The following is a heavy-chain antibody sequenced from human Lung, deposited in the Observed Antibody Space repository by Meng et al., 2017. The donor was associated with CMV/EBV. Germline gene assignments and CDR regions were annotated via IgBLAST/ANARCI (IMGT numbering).Heavy chain of an antibody. Sequence: SETLSLXCTVSGGSISSYHWSWIRQPPGKGLEWIGYIYYSGSTNYNPSLKSRVTISVDTSKNQFSLKLSSVTAADTAVYYCARVGRSGSYPPGLDYWGQGXLVTVSS. CDR2: IYYSGST. D-gene: IGHD1-26*01. CDR1: GGSISSYH. J-gene: IGHJ4*02. V-gene: IGHV4-59*01. CDR3: ARVGRSGSYPPGLDY.